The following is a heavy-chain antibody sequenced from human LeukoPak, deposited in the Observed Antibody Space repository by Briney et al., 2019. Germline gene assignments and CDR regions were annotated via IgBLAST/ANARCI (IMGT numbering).Heavy chain of an antibody. CDR2: ISGSGGST. D-gene: IGHD6-19*01. J-gene: IGHJ4*02. CDR3: ARRSGIAVAGAFDH. CDR1: GFTFTNYG. V-gene: IGHV3-23*01. Sequence: GGSLRLSCAASGFTFTNYGMTWVRQAPGKGLEWVSTISGSGGSTYYADSVKGRFIISRDNSKNTLYLQMNSLRAEDTAVYYCARRSGIAVAGAFDHWGQGTLVTVSS.